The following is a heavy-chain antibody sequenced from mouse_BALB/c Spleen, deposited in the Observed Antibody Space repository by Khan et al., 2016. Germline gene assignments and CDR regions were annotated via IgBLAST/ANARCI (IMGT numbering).Heavy chain of an antibody. V-gene: IGHV4-1*02. CDR3: ARLYYYGSSDY. Sequence: EVKLLESGGGLVQPGGSLNLSCAASGFDFSRYWMSWARQAPGKGLEWIGEINPDSSTINYTPSLKDKFIISRDNAKNTLYLQMSKVRSEDTALYYCARLYYYGSSDYWGQGTTLTVSS. J-gene: IGHJ2*01. CDR2: INPDSSTI. CDR1: GFDFSRYW. D-gene: IGHD1-1*01.